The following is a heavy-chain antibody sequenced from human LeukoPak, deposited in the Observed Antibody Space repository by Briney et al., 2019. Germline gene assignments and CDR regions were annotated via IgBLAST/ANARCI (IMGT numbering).Heavy chain of an antibody. CDR2: IYYSGST. CDR3: ARHSYSSGWHAHFDY. D-gene: IGHD6-19*01. V-gene: IGHV4-39*01. J-gene: IGHJ4*02. CDR1: GGSISSTIYY. Sequence: SETLSLTCTVSGGSISSTIYYWGWIRQPPGKGLEWSGNIYYSGSTYYSPSLNSRLTMSVDTSRNHFSLKLSSVTAADTAVYYCARHSYSSGWHAHFDYWGQGTVVAVSS.